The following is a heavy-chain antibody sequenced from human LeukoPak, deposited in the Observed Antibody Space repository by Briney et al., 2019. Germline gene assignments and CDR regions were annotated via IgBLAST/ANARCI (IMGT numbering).Heavy chain of an antibody. J-gene: IGHJ4*02. CDR2: IIPIFGTA. CDR3: ASSYDSSGYYYGNFDY. D-gene: IGHD3-22*01. Sequence: SVKVSCKASGGTFSSYAISWVRQAPGQGLEWMGGIIPIFGTANYAQKFQGRVTITADESTSTAYMELSSPRSEDTAVYYCASSYDSSGYYYGNFDYWGQGTLVTVSS. V-gene: IGHV1-69*01. CDR1: GGTFSSYA.